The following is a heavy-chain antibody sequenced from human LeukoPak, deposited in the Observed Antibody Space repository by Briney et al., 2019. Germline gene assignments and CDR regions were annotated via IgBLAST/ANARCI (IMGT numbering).Heavy chain of an antibody. V-gene: IGHV3-74*01. CDR3: AREDTMVRGVIITYYYYYMDV. Sequence: GGSLRLSCAASGFTFSSYWMHWVRQAPGKGLVWVSRINSDGSSTSYADSVKGRFTISRDNAKNTLYLQMNSLRAEDTAVYYCAREDTMVRGVIITYYYYYMDVWGKGTTVTISS. J-gene: IGHJ6*03. CDR1: GFTFSSYW. D-gene: IGHD3-10*01. CDR2: INSDGSST.